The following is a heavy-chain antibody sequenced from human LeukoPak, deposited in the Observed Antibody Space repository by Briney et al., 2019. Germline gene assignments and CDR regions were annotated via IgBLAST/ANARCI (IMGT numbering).Heavy chain of an antibody. Sequence: GGSLRLSCAASGFTFSSYAMSWVRQAPGKGLEWVSAISGSGGTTYYADSVKGRFTISRDDSKNTLYLQMNSLRAEDTAVYYCAKIGYGSGSSKQYYFDYWGQGTLVTVSS. CDR2: ISGSGGTT. CDR3: AKIGYGSGSSKQYYFDY. J-gene: IGHJ4*02. CDR1: GFTFSSYA. V-gene: IGHV3-23*01. D-gene: IGHD3-10*01.